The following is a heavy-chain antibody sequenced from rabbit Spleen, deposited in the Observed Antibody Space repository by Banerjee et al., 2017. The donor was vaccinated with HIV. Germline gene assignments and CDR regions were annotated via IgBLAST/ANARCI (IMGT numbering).Heavy chain of an antibody. D-gene: IGHD6-1*01. Sequence: QEQLVESGGGLVQPGGSLKLSCKASGFDFSNYGVSWVRQAPGKGLEWIGYIEPIFGNTYYATGAKAQSPIPKPSSPTVPLKRPTLTAANTPPYIWARGAYTKNYAYTLGGPGTLVPVS. CDR1: GFDFSNYG. CDR3: ARGAYTKNYAYTL. V-gene: IGHV1S39*01. J-gene: IGHJ6*01. CDR2: IEPIFGNT.